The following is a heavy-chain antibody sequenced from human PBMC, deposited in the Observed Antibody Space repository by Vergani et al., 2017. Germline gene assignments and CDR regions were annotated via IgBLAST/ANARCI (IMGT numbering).Heavy chain of an antibody. CDR2: IYYDGSKK. J-gene: IGHJ6*03. V-gene: IGHV3-33*01. CDR1: GFTFSTYA. D-gene: IGHD2-21*01. CDR3: VREGSYCGSTTCRNPSYVYYYHMDV. Sequence: QVQLVESGGGVVQPGRSLRLYCTSSGFTFSTYAMHWVRQAPGKGLEWVAIIYYDGSKKYYADSVKGRFTISRDNSRNTLDLLMSSLRAEDTAIYYCVREGSYCGSTTCRNPSYVYYYHMDVWG.